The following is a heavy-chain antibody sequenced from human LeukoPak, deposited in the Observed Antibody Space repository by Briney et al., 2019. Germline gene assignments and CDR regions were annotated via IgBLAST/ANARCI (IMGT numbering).Heavy chain of an antibody. Sequence: GGSLRLSCAASGFTFSSYWMHCVRQAPGKGLVWVSRINSDGSSTSYADSVKGRFTISRDNAKNTLYLQMNSLRAEDTAVYYRAREVTASGVPFVRGMDVWGQGTTVTVSS. CDR2: INSDGSST. CDR3: AREVTASGVPFVRGMDV. V-gene: IGHV3-74*01. D-gene: IGHD1-14*01. CDR1: GFTFSSYW. J-gene: IGHJ6*02.